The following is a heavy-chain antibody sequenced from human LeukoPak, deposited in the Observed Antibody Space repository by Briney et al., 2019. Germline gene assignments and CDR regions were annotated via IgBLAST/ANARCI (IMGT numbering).Heavy chain of an antibody. V-gene: IGHV4-61*02. CDR1: GGSISSGSYY. Sequence: SSDTLSLTCTVSGGSISSGSYYWSWIRQPAGKGLEWIGRIYTSGSTNYNPSLKSRVTISVDTSKNQFSLKLSSVTAADTAVYYCARGTRGYSYEGFYFDYWGQGTLVTVSS. CDR3: ARGTRGYSYEGFYFDY. CDR2: IYTSGST. D-gene: IGHD5-18*01. J-gene: IGHJ4*02.